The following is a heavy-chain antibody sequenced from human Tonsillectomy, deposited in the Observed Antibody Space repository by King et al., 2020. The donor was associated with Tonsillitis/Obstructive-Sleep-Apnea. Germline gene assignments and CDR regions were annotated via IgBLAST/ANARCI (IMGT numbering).Heavy chain of an antibody. CDR3: ARDLPASYYYYYYMDV. Sequence: VQLVESGGGLVQPGGSLRLSCAASGFTFGSYWMHWVRQAPGKGLVWVSHINSDGSSTSYGYSVKGRFTIARDNAKNTLYLQMNSLRAEDTAVYYCARDLPASYYYYYYMDVWGKGTTVTVSS. CDR1: GFTFGSYW. CDR2: INSDGSST. V-gene: IGHV3-74*01. J-gene: IGHJ6*03.